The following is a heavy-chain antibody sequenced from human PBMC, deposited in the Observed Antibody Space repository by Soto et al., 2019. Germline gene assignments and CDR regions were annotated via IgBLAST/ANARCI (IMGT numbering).Heavy chain of an antibody. J-gene: IGHJ5*02. V-gene: IGHV1-69*01. CDR3: ARGYWGYATSNNWILACLDP. D-gene: IGHD2-21*01. Sequence: HVQLVQSGAEVKKPGSSVKVSCKASGVTLSDYPINWVRQAPGQGLEWMGGLLPIFGTKTYAQKFQGRITITADQSTNTAYMEVSDLRPEDTSIFYCARGYWGYATSNNWILACLDPWGQGILVTVSS. CDR1: GVTLSDYP. CDR2: LLPIFGTK.